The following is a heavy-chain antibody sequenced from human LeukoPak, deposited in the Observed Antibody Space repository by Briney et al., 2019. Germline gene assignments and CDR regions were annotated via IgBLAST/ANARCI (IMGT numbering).Heavy chain of an antibody. CDR3: ATSFFNTANCPYPCRHFDL. V-gene: IGHV3-11*04. J-gene: IGHJ2*01. D-gene: IGHD1-1*01. Sequence: PGGSLRLSCAASGFIFSDYFMAWIRQALGKGPEWVAYVGDSGSTVYYTDSVEGRFTISRDNARNSLSLQMHRLRQEDTAIYFCATSFFNTANCPYPCRHFDLWGRGTLVTVSS. CDR1: GFIFSDYF. CDR2: VGDSGSTV.